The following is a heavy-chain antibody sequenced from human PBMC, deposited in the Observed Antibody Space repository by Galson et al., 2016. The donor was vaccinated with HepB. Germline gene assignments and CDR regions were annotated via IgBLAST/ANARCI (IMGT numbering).Heavy chain of an antibody. V-gene: IGHV3-9*01. D-gene: IGHD1-1*01. Sequence: LRLSCAASGFKFADYALHWVRQGPGKGLEWVAGLSWNSGAKGYADSVKGRFTISRDNAKKSLYLQMNSLRAEDTALYYCAKDVAKGTSYYFYGMDVWGQGTTVSVSS. CDR3: AKDVAKGTSYYFYGMDV. CDR1: GFKFADYA. J-gene: IGHJ6*02. CDR2: LSWNSGAK.